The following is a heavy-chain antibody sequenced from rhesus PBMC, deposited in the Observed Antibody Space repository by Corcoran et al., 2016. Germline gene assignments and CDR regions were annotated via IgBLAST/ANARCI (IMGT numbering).Heavy chain of an antibody. V-gene: IGHV4S7*01. Sequence: QVQLQEPGPGLLKPQETLSLTCAVPGGSISGGYAWGWIAQPPGKGLEWIGGIYSSSGNTYYNPSLKSRVTISTDTSKNQFSLKLSSVTAADTAVYYCARIYSWTYGLDSWGQGVVVTVSS. CDR2: IYSSSGNT. D-gene: IGHD1-1-1*01. CDR3: ARIYSWTYGLDS. J-gene: IGHJ6*01. CDR1: GGSISGGYA.